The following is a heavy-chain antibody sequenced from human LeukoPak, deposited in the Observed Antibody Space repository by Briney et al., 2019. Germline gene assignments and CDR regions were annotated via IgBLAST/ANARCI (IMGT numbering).Heavy chain of an antibody. CDR1: GFIVSNYC. D-gene: IGHD6-19*01. Sequence: PGGSLRLSCAASGFIVSNYCMGWVRQAPGKGLEGVAYIKQDASETYYVDSVRGGFSISRDNAKNSLFLQMNSLRAEDTAVYYCATDPSGPSDSSGWYYFDNWGQGTLVTVSS. CDR2: IKQDASET. CDR3: ATDPSGPSDSSGWYYFDN. V-gene: IGHV3-7*01. J-gene: IGHJ4*02.